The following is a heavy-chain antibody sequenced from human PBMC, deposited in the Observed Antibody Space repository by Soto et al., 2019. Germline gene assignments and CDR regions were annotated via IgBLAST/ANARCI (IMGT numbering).Heavy chain of an antibody. CDR3: AKDAGRFVKYYFNFGVDA. V-gene: IGHV3-30*18. CDR1: GFTFSTYG. J-gene: IGHJ6*02. CDR2: ISYDGSNQ. D-gene: IGHD3-3*01. Sequence: QVQLVESGGGLVQPGRSLKLSCAASGFTFSTYGMHWVRQSPGKGLEWVAVISYDGSNQYYRDSVRDSFTISRDNSRNTVYLQINSLREEDTAVYYCAKDAGRFVKYYFNFGVDAWGRGTTVTVS.